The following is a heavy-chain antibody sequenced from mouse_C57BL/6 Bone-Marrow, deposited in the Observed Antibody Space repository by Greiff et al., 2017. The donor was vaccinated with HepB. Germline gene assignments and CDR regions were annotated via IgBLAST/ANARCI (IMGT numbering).Heavy chain of an antibody. Sequence: QVQLQQPGAELVMPGASVKLSCKASGYTFTGYWMHWVKQRPGQGLEWIGEIDPSDSYTNYNQKFKGKSTLTVDKSSSTAYMQLSSLTSEDSAVYYCAVTPLWGQGTTLTVSS. J-gene: IGHJ2*01. CDR1: GYTFTGYW. D-gene: IGHD2-12*01. V-gene: IGHV1-69*01. CDR3: AVTPL. CDR2: IDPSDSYT.